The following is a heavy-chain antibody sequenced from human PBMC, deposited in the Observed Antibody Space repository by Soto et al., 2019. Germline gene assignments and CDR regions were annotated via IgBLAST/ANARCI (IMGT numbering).Heavy chain of an antibody. CDR2: INPSGGST. D-gene: IGHD6-6*01. Sequence: ASVKVYCKASGYTFTSYYMHWVRQAPGQGLEWMGIINPSGGSTSYAQKFQGRVTMTRDTSTSTVYMELSSLRSEDTAVYYCARDIAARPQGGYFDYWGQGTLVTVS. V-gene: IGHV1-46*01. J-gene: IGHJ4*02. CDR1: GYTFTSYY. CDR3: ARDIAARPQGGYFDY.